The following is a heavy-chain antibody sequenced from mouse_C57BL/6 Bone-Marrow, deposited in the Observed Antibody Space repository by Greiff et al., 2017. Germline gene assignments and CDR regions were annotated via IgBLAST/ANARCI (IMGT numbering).Heavy chain of an antibody. D-gene: IGHD1-1*01. CDR3: ARSPYGSSSGDY. Sequence: QVQLKQSGPELVKPGASVKISCKASGYAFSSSWMNWVKQRPGKGLEWIGRIYPGDGDTNYNGKFKGKATLTADKSSSPAYMQLSSLTSEDSAVYCGARSPYGSSSGDYWGQGTTLTVSS. CDR1: GYAFSSSW. CDR2: IYPGDGDT. V-gene: IGHV1-82*01. J-gene: IGHJ2*01.